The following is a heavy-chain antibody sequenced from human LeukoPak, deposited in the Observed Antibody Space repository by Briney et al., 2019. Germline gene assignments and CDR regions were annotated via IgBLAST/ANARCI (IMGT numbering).Heavy chain of an antibody. CDR2: IYSGGAI. D-gene: IGHD1-14*01. CDR1: GFAVGSNY. J-gene: IGHJ4*02. V-gene: IGHV3-53*01. CDR3: TRRPGN. Sequence: GGSLRLSCVASGFAVGSNYMSWVRQAPGKGLEWVSLIYSGGAIRYADSVKGRFTISRDSSKNTLFLQMNDLTVEDTARYYCTRRPGNWGQGVLVTVSS.